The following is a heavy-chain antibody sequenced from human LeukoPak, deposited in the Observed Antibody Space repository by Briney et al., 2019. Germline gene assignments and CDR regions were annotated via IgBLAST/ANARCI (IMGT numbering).Heavy chain of an antibody. J-gene: IGHJ5*02. CDR2: MYYSRST. Sequence: SETLSLTCTVSGGSISSGDYYWSWIRQPPGKGLEWIAYMYYSRSTYYNTSLKSRVTMSADTSKNQLSLKLSSVTAADTAVYYCARPYYYDSRIDPWGQGILVTVSS. D-gene: IGHD3-22*01. CDR3: ARPYYYDSRIDP. V-gene: IGHV4-30-4*01. CDR1: GGSISSGDYY.